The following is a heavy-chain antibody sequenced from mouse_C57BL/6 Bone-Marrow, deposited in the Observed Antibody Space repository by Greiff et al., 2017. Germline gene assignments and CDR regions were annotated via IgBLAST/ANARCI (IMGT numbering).Heavy chain of an antibody. V-gene: IGHV5-6*01. J-gene: IGHJ3*01. CDR1: GFTFSSYG. CDR2: ISSGGSYN. D-gene: IGHD1-3*01. CDR3: ARLTYPWFAY. Sequence: EVKLVESGGDLVKPGGSLKLSCAASGFTFSSYGMSWVRQTPDKRLEWVATISSGGSYNYYPDSVKGRFTISRDNAKNTLYLQMSSLKSEDTAMYYCARLTYPWFAYWGQGTLVTVSA.